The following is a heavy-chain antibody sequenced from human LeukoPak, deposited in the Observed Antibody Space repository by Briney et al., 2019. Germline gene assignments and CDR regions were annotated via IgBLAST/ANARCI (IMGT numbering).Heavy chain of an antibody. V-gene: IGHV3-33*01. Sequence: GGSLRLSCEASGFTFSSYGMHWVRQAPGKGLEWVAVIWYDGSNKYYADSVKGRFTISRDNSKNTLYLQMNSLRAEDTAVYYCARDGSDCSSTSCYLTRFDPWGQGTLVTVSS. CDR1: GFTFSSYG. CDR3: ARDGSDCSSTSCYLTRFDP. J-gene: IGHJ5*02. D-gene: IGHD2-2*01. CDR2: IWYDGSNK.